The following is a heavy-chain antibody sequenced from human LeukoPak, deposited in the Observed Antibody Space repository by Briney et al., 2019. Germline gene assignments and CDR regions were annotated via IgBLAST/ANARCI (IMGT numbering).Heavy chain of an antibody. CDR2: ISSSGSTI. CDR1: GFTFSDYY. CDR3: ARDLGANPPQPYGMDV. Sequence: PGGSLRLSCAASGFTFSDYYMSWIRQAPGKGLEWVSYISSSGSTIYYADSVKGRFTISRDNAKNSLYLQMNSLRAEDTAVYYCARDLGANPPQPYGMDVWGQGTTVTVS. D-gene: IGHD3-16*01. J-gene: IGHJ6*02. V-gene: IGHV3-11*01.